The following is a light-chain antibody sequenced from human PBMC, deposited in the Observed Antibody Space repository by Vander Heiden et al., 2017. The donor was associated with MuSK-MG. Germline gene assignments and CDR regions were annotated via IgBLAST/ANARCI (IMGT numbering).Light chain of an antibody. J-gene: IGLJ2*01. V-gene: IGLV1-44*01. Sequence: QSVLTQPPSASGTPGQRGTISTSGSSSNMGSNSVSWYQQSAGTAPKLLIYSNNKRPSGVPERVSGSKSGTSASLAISGPQAEDEADYYCAAWDDSRNGPVFGGGTKRTVL. CDR1: SSNMGSNS. CDR3: AAWDDSRNGPV. CDR2: SNN.